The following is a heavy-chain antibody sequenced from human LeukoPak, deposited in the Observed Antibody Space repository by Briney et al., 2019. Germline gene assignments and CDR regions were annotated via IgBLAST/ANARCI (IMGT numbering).Heavy chain of an antibody. D-gene: IGHD3-22*01. CDR3: ARVTQPYDSSGSLGDAAFDI. J-gene: IGHJ3*02. V-gene: IGHV4-61*02. Sequence: SETLSLTCTVSGGSISSGSHYCSWIRQPAGKGLEWIGRIYTSGGTNYNPSLKSGVTISVDTSKNQFSLKLSSVTAADTAVYYCARVTQPYDSSGSLGDAAFDIWGQGTMVTVSS. CDR2: IYTSGGT. CDR1: GGSISSGSHY.